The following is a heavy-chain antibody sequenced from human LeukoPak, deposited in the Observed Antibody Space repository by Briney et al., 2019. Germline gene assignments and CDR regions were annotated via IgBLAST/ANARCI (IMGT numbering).Heavy chain of an antibody. D-gene: IGHD5-18*01. V-gene: IGHV3-20*04. CDR3: AGLPYRGYSYGLLDY. CDR1: GFTFDDYG. CDR2: INWNGGST. Sequence: GGSLRLSCAASGFTFDDYGMSWVRQAPGKGLEWVSGINWNGGSTGYADSVKGRFTISRDNAKNSLYLQMNSLRAEDTALYYCAGLPYRGYSYGLLDYWGQGTLVTVSS. J-gene: IGHJ4*02.